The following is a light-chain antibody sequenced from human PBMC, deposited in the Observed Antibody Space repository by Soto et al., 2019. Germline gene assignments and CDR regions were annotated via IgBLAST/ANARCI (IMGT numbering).Light chain of an antibody. V-gene: IGKV3-11*01. CDR2: DVS. CDR3: QQYVSSGT. Sequence: IVLIQSPATLSLSPWERATLSCRASQNISNYLIWYQQKPGQAPRLLIYDVSNRATDIPARFSGSGSGTDFTLTISRLEPEDFAVYYCQQYVSSGTFGQGTKVDI. CDR1: QNISNY. J-gene: IGKJ1*01.